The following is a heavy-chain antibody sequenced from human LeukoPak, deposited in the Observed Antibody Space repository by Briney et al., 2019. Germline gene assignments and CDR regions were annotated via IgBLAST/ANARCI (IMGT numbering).Heavy chain of an antibody. CDR2: IDPSDSYT. Sequence: GESLRISCKGSGYSFSSYWISWVRQMPGKGLEWMGRIDPSDSYTKYSPSFEGLVTISVDKSISTAYLQWSSLKASDTAMYYCARPLTYSGYDSFLFDYWGQGTLVTVSS. CDR1: GYSFSSYW. CDR3: ARPLTYSGYDSFLFDY. J-gene: IGHJ4*02. D-gene: IGHD5-12*01. V-gene: IGHV5-10-1*01.